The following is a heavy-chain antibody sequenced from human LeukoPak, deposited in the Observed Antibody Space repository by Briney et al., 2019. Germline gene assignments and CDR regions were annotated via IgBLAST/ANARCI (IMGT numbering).Heavy chain of an antibody. J-gene: IGHJ4*02. CDR1: GGSISSGDYY. CDR2: IYYSGST. CDR3: ARAPHYYGSGSYHSDY. D-gene: IGHD3-10*01. Sequence: PSETLSLTCTVSGGSISSGDYYWSWIRQPPGKGLEWIGYIYYSGSTYYNPSLKSRVTISVDTSKNQFSLKLSSVTAADTAVYYCARAPHYYGSGSYHSDYWGQGTLVTVSS. V-gene: IGHV4-30-4*01.